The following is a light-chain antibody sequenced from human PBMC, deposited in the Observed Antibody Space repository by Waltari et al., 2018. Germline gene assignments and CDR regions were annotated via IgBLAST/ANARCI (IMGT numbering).Light chain of an antibody. V-gene: IGLV3-21*03. Sequence: SYVLTQPPSVSVALGKTASVTCGGTTLWRDSAPWYQQQPGQAPGLAVYDDSDRPSGIPGRFSGTKSGNTATLTISSVEDGDEADYYCQVWYTSSDHPYVFGTGTKVTVL. CDR1: TLWRDS. CDR3: QVWYTSSDHPYV. CDR2: DDS. J-gene: IGLJ1*01.